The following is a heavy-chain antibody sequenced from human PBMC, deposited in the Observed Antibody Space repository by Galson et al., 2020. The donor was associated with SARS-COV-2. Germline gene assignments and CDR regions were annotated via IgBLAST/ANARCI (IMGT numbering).Heavy chain of an antibody. J-gene: IGHJ4*02. V-gene: IGHV3-23*01. CDR3: AKTGCNEDPCFFDY. D-gene: IGHD3-9*01. Sequence: GGSLRLSCAASGFNFDSYAMAWVRQDPGKGLEWVSGISASGRGTYYADSVKGRFTISRDNSKNALYLQMDSLSDEDKAVYYCAKTGCNEDPCFFDYWGQGALVTVSS. CDR2: ISASGRGT. CDR1: GFNFDSYA.